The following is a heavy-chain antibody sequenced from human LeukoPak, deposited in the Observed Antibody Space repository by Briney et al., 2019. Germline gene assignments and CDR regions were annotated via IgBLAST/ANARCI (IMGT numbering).Heavy chain of an antibody. Sequence: PSETLSLTCAVYGGSFSGYYWSWICQPPGKGLEWIGEINHSGSTNYNPSLKSRVTISVDTSKNQFSLKLSSVTAADTAVYYCARGPYCTNGVCYRVMDAWGKGTTVTVSS. D-gene: IGHD2-8*01. CDR3: ARGPYCTNGVCYRVMDA. CDR2: INHSGST. J-gene: IGHJ6*03. CDR1: GGSFSGYY. V-gene: IGHV4-34*01.